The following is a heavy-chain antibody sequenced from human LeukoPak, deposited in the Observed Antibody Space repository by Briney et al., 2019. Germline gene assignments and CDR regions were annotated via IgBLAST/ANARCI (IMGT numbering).Heavy chain of an antibody. J-gene: IGHJ4*02. Sequence: SETLSLTCAVYGGSFSGYYWSWIRQPPGKGPEWIGEINHSGSTNYNPSLKSRVTISVDTSKNQFSLKLSSVTAADKAAHYCANSLRFLEWLPIHWGQGTLVTVSS. CDR3: ANSLRFLEWLPIH. CDR1: GGSFSGYY. V-gene: IGHV4-34*01. D-gene: IGHD3-3*01. CDR2: INHSGST.